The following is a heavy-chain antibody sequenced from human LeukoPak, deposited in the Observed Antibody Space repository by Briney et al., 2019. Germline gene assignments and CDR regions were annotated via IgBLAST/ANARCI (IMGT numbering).Heavy chain of an antibody. J-gene: IGHJ4*02. V-gene: IGHV3-15*01. CDR2: IKSRTDGGTT. CDR1: GFTFSNAW. Sequence: GGSLRLSCAASGFTFSNAWMSWVRQAPGKGLEWVGRIKSRTDGGTTDYAAPVKGRFTISRDDSKNTLYLQMNSLKTEDTAVYYCTTPGEGLEIVEYWGQGTLVTVSS. CDR3: TTPGEGLEIVEY. D-gene: IGHD5-12*01.